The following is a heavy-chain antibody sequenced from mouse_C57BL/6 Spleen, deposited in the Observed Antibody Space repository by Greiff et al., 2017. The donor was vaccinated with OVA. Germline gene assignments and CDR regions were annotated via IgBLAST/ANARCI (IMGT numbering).Heavy chain of an antibody. CDR2: ISYDGSN. V-gene: IGHV3-6*01. CDR3: ARTNYGSSYGYFDY. CDR1: GYSITSGYY. Sequence: EVQRVESGPGLVKPSQSLSLTCSVTGYSITSGYYWNWIRQFPGNKLEWMGYISYDGSNNYNPSLKNRISITRDTSKNQFFLKLNSVTTEDTATYYCARTNYGSSYGYFDYWGQGTTLTVSS. D-gene: IGHD1-1*01. J-gene: IGHJ2*01.